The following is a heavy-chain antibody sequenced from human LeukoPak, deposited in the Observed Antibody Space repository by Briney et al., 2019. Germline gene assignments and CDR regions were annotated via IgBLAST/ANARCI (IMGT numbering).Heavy chain of an antibody. Sequence: ASVKLSCKTSGYTFTNYDINWLRQASGQGLEWMGWVNPDSGDTGNAQKFQGRLTMTTNTSSRMAYMEMTSLRSDDTAVYYCTRDWNYWGPGTLVTVSS. CDR3: TRDWNY. CDR2: VNPDSGDT. V-gene: IGHV1-8*01. CDR1: GYTFTNYD. J-gene: IGHJ4*02. D-gene: IGHD1-1*01.